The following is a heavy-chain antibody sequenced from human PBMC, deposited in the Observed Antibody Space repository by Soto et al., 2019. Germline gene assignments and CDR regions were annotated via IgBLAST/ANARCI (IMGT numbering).Heavy chain of an antibody. D-gene: IGHD1-1*01. CDR1: GFTFDDYA. CDR2: ISWNSGSI. Sequence: GGSLRLSCAASGFTFDDYAMHWVRQAPGKGLEWVSGISWNSGSIGYADSVKGRFTISRDNAKNSLYLQMNSLRAEDTALYYCAKSKNDEEDPMDVWGKGTTVTVSS. CDR3: AKSKNDEEDPMDV. V-gene: IGHV3-9*01. J-gene: IGHJ6*03.